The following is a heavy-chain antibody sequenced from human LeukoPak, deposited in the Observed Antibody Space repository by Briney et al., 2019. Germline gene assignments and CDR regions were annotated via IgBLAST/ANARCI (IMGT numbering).Heavy chain of an antibody. CDR1: GFTFDDYA. CDR2: ISWNSGII. Sequence: GRSLRLSCAASGFTFDDYALHWVRQAPGKGLEGVSGISWNSGIIGNAHSVKGRSTSPRDSPKNSLYLQMNSLRAEDTALYSCANGIISPAGSFDDWGQGTLVTVSS. D-gene: IGHD6-13*01. V-gene: IGHV3-9*01. J-gene: IGHJ4*02. CDR3: ANGIISPAGSFDD.